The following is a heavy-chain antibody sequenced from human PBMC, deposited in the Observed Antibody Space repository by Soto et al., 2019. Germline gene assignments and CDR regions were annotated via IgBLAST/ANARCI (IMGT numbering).Heavy chain of an antibody. J-gene: IGHJ4*02. Sequence: QVQLVQSGAEVKKPGASVKVSCKASGYTFTGHYMHWVRQAPGQGLEWMGWINPISGGTNYAQNFQGRVTMTRDTSITTAYMDLTSLRSDDTAVYYCARGRDRNGIVLITRTWYFDYWGQGTLVTVSS. CDR1: GYTFTGHY. V-gene: IGHV1-2*02. CDR2: INPISGGT. CDR3: ARGRDRNGIVLITRTWYFDY. D-gene: IGHD3-22*01.